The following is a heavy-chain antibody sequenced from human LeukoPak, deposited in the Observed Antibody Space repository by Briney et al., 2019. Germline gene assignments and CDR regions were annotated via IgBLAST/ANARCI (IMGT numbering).Heavy chain of an antibody. CDR1: GYTFANFG. V-gene: IGHV1-18*01. D-gene: IGHD2-2*02. CDR3: GRTCSSSSCYMVH. CDR2: ISVYNGNT. J-gene: IGHJ4*02. Sequence: GASVKVSCKASGYTFANFGITWVRQAPGQGLEWMGWISVYNGNTNYAQNLQGRVTLTTDTSTSTAYMELRSLRSDDTALYYCGRTCSSSSCYMVHWGQGTLVTVSS.